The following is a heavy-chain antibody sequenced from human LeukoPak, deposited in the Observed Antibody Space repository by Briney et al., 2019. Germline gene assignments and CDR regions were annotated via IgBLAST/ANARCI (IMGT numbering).Heavy chain of an antibody. CDR3: ARDRPNYDFWSGQILSEAVDY. D-gene: IGHD3-3*01. CDR1: GFTFSSYA. CDR2: ISGSGGST. V-gene: IGHV3-23*01. Sequence: PGGSLRLSCAASGFTFSSYAMSWVRQAPGKGLEWVSAISGSGGSTYYADSVKGRFTISRDNSKNTLYLQMNSLRAEDTAVYYCARDRPNYDFWSGQILSEAVDYWGQGTLVTVSS. J-gene: IGHJ4*02.